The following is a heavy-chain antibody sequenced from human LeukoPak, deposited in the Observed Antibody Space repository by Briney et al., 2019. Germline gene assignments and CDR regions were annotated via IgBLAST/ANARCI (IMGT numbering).Heavy chain of an antibody. CDR1: GYTFTGYY. D-gene: IGHD3-22*01. CDR2: INPNSGGT. J-gene: IGHJ4*02. CDR3: ARDLGRYSGYAKYGRADYYDSSGYPDY. Sequence: RASVKVSCKASGYTFTGYYMRWVRQAPGQGREWMGRINPNSGGTNYAQKFQGRVTMTRDTSISTAYMELSRLRSDDTAVYYCARDLGRYSGYAKYGRADYYDSSGYPDYWGQGTLVTVSS. V-gene: IGHV1-2*06.